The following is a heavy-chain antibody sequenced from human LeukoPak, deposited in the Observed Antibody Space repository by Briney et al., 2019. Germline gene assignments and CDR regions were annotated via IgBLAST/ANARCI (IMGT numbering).Heavy chain of an antibody. CDR1: GYSFTSYW. CDR2: IYPGDSDT. J-gene: IGHJ6*02. D-gene: IGHD2-15*01. CDR3: ARKLKVVAATPDYYYGMDV. Sequence: GESLKISCKGSGYSFTSYWIGWVRQMPGKGLEWMGIIYPGDSDTRYSPSFQGQVTISADKSISTAYLQWSSLKASDTAMYYCARKLKVVAATPDYYYGMDVWGQGTTVTVSS. V-gene: IGHV5-51*01.